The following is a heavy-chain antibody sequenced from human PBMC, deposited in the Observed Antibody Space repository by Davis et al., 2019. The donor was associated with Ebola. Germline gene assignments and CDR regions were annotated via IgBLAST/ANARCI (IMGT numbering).Heavy chain of an antibody. CDR1: GYTFTSYG. D-gene: IGHD3-22*01. J-gene: IGHJ6*03. Sequence: ASVKVSCKASGYTFTSYGISWVRQAPGQGLEWMGWISAYNGNTNYAQKLQGRVTMTTDTSTSTAYMELRSLRSDDTAVYYCARESEYYYDSRLRGYYYYYYMDVWGKGTTVTVSS. V-gene: IGHV1-18*01. CDR2: ISAYNGNT. CDR3: ARESEYYYDSRLRGYYYYYYMDV.